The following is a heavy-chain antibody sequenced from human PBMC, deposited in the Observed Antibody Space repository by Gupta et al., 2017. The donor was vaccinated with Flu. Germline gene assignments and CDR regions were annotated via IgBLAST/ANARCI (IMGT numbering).Heavy chain of an antibody. CDR2: IYYSGSA. CDR1: GGSISSSDYF. J-gene: IGHJ3*02. D-gene: IGHD2-2*01. Sequence: QVQLQESGPGLVKPSQTLSLTCAVSGGSISSSDYFWSWIRQRPGEGLEWIGYIYYSGSAYYNPSLNSRVSMSLDTSRNHFSVNLISVTAADTAVYYCARLTCSSSCSQGGAFDIWGQGTMATVSS. V-gene: IGHV4-31*11. CDR3: ARLTCSSSCSQGGAFDI.